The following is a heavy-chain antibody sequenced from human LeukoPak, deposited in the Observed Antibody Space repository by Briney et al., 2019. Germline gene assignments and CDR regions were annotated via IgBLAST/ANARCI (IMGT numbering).Heavy chain of an antibody. D-gene: IGHD2-15*01. CDR2: INYSGTNM. J-gene: IGHJ4*02. CDR1: GFTFISYS. Sequence: GGSLRLSSAASGFTFISYSMNWVRRAPGKGLEWVSSINYSGTNMYYADSVKGRFTISRDNAKNSLFLQMNSLRPEDTAVYYCVTSGCSGATCYFYFDYWGQGTLVTVST. CDR3: VTSGCSGATCYFYFDY. V-gene: IGHV3-21*01.